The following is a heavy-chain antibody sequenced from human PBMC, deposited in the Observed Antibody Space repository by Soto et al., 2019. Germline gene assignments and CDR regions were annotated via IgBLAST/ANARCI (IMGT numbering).Heavy chain of an antibody. V-gene: IGHV3-30*18. D-gene: IGHD2-15*01. Sequence: GESLTLSCAASGFTFRSFGMHGVRQAPGKGLEWGASISYDGINIYYADSVKGRFTISRDNSKDTLHLQMNSMRAEDTAVYLCKKARPFGSPWYVEYFDSWGLGILVTVSS. CDR1: GFTFRSFG. CDR3: KKARPFGSPWYVEYFDS. CDR2: ISYDGINI. J-gene: IGHJ4*02.